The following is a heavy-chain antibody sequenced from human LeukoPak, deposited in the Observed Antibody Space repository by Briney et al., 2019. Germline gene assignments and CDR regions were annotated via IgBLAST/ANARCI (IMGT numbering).Heavy chain of an antibody. CDR2: ILPGDSDT. J-gene: IGHJ3*02. CDR3: ARQGAGASYYDPTGLPRGAFDS. Sequence: GGSLKISCRASGYIFTNYWIAWVRWMPGEGLQWMGIILPGDSDTRYSPSFRGQVTISAETSTRTAYLQWTSLRASDSAIYYCARQGAGASYYDPTGLPRGAFDSWGQGTTVTVSS. CDR1: GYIFTNYW. D-gene: IGHD3-22*01. V-gene: IGHV5-51*01.